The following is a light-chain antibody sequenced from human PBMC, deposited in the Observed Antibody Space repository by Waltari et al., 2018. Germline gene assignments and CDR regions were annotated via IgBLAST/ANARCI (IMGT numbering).Light chain of an antibody. Sequence: SYVLTQPPSVSVAPGKTARITCGGTNIGRKSVHWYQQKPGQATVLVIYDDSDRPSGIPGRFSGSNSGNTATLTISRVEAGDEADYYCHVWDSSSDHPWVFGGGTKLTVL. J-gene: IGLJ3*02. CDR2: DDS. CDR3: HVWDSSSDHPWV. V-gene: IGLV3-21*04. CDR1: NIGRKS.